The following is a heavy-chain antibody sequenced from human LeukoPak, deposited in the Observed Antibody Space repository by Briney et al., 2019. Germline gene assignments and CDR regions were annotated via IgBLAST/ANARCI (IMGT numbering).Heavy chain of an antibody. CDR3: ATLRGSDWYFDY. D-gene: IGHD6-19*01. CDR1: GGSFSGYY. V-gene: IGHV4-34*01. Sequence: SETLSLTCALYGGSFSGYYFTWIRQPPGKGLEWIGEINHSGSTNYSPSLKSRVTISIDTSKNHFSLQLTSLTAADTAVYYCATLRGSDWYFDYWGQGTLVTVSS. J-gene: IGHJ4*02. CDR2: INHSGST.